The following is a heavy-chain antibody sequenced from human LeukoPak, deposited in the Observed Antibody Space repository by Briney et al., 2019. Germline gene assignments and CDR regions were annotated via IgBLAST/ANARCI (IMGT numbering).Heavy chain of an antibody. V-gene: IGHV3-23*01. D-gene: IGHD1-26*01. CDR1: GFTFSSCA. CDR2: IIDSGNSI. J-gene: IGHJ4*02. CDR3: AKDPIFSGSYGVFDY. Sequence: PGGSLRLSCAASGFTFSSCAMSWVRQIPGKGLEWVSTIIDSGNSIYYADSAEGRFTISRDNSKNTLYLQMNSLRAGDSAVYYCAKDPIFSGSYGVFDYWGLGTLVTVSS.